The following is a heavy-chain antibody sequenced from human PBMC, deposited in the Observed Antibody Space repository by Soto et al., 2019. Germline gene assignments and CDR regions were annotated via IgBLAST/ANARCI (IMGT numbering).Heavy chain of an antibody. CDR3: DRVPDY. Sequence: QLQLQESGSGLVKPSQTLSLTCAVSGGSISSGGYSWSWIRQPPGKGLEWIGYMYHSGSTYYNPSLKSRVTISIDRSKNQFSLKRSSVTAADTAVYYCDRVPDYWGQGILVTVSS. D-gene: IGHD2-2*01. CDR1: GGSISSGGYS. V-gene: IGHV4-30-2*01. CDR2: MYHSGST. J-gene: IGHJ4*02.